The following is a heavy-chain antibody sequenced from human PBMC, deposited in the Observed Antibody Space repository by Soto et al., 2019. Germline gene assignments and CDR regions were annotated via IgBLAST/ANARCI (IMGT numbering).Heavy chain of an antibody. CDR3: ARVAWGSTGDDC. D-gene: IGHD1-1*01. V-gene: IGHV3-23*01. J-gene: IGHJ4*02. CDR2: LKGNGDS. Sequence: GGSLRLSCAASGFTISTTDMSWVRQAPGKGLEWVSGLKGNGDSHYADSVKGRFTISRDNSKNTLYLQINSLSAEDTAMYYCARVAWGSTGDDCWGQGTLVTVSS. CDR1: GFTISTTD.